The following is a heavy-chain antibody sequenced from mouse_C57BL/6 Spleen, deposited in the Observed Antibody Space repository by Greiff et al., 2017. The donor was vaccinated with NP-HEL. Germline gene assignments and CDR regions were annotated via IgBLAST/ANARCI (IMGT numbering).Heavy chain of an antibody. CDR2: IYPANGNT. V-gene: IGHV14-3*01. CDR3: SGGYDGYYDYFDY. CDR1: GFNFKNTY. D-gene: IGHD2-3*01. Sequence: EVKVVESVAELVRPGASVKLSCTASGFNFKNTYMHWVKQRPEQGLEWIGRIYPANGNTKYAPKFQGKATITADTSSNTAYLQLSSLTSEDTAIYYCSGGYDGYYDYFDYWGQGTTLTVSS. J-gene: IGHJ2*01.